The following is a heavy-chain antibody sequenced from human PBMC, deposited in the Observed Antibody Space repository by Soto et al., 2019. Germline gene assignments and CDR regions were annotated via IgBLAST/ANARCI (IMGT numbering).Heavy chain of an antibody. CDR3: ALKGDGYRGFKY. Sequence: QITLKESGPTLVKPTQTLTLTCTLSGFSLSTSGVGVGWIRQPPGKALEWLALIYWDDDKRYSPFLKSRLTITKDTSQKQVVLTLTNMDPVDTATYYCALKGDGYRGFKYWGQGTLVTVSS. CDR2: IYWDDDK. J-gene: IGHJ4*02. V-gene: IGHV2-5*02. D-gene: IGHD5-12*01. CDR1: GFSLSTSGVG.